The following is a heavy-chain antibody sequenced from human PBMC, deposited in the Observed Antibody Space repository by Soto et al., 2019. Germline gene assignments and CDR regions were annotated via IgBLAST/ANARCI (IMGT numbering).Heavy chain of an antibody. D-gene: IGHD3-22*01. Sequence: GGSLRLSCTASGFTFSEYSMHWVRQAPGKGLEWVAVISYDGSNKYYADSVKGRFTISRDNSKNTLYLQMNSLRAEDTAVYYCASWTHYYDSSGYSNFDYWGQGTLVTVSS. CDR3: ASWTHYYDSSGYSNFDY. CDR1: GFTFSEYS. V-gene: IGHV3-30*03. J-gene: IGHJ4*02. CDR2: ISYDGSNK.